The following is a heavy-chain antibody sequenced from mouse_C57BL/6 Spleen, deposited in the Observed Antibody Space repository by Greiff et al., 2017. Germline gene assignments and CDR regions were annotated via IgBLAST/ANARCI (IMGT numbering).Heavy chain of an antibody. V-gene: IGHV5-16*01. CDR1: GFTFSDYY. CDR2: INYDGSST. Sequence: EVQLVESEGGLVQPGSSMKLSCTASGFTFSDYYMAWVRQVPEKGLEWVANINYDGSSTYYLDSLKSRFIISRDNAKNILYLQRSSLKSEDTDTYYCAREDWDSYFDFWGTGTTVTVSS. CDR3: AREDWDSYFDF. D-gene: IGHD4-1*01. J-gene: IGHJ1*03.